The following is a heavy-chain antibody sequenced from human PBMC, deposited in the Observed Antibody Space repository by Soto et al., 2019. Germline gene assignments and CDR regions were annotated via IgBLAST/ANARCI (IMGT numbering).Heavy chain of an antibody. V-gene: IGHV4-59*01. CDR2: IYYSGST. CDR3: ARVIYTVPAAIYFDY. CDR1: GGSISSYY. Sequence: QVQLQESGPGLVKPSETLSLTCTVSGGSISSYYWSWIRQPPGKGLEWIGYIYYSGSTNYNPSLKSRVTISVDTSKNQFSLKLSSVTAADTAVYYCARVIYTVPAAIYFDYWGQGTLVTVSS. D-gene: IGHD2-2*01. J-gene: IGHJ4*02.